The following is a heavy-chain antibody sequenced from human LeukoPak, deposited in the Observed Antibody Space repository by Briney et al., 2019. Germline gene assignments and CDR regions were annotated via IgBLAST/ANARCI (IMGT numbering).Heavy chain of an antibody. D-gene: IGHD1-26*01. V-gene: IGHV3-7*03. CDR3: ARDTAGADY. CDR1: GFTFTNYW. CDR2: IKQDGSDK. J-gene: IGHJ4*02. Sequence: GGSLRLSCAASGFTFTNYWMSWVRQAPGKGLEWVANIKQDGSDKYYVDSVKGRFTISRDNAKNSLYLQMNSLRAEDTAVYYCARDTAGADYWGQGTLVTVSS.